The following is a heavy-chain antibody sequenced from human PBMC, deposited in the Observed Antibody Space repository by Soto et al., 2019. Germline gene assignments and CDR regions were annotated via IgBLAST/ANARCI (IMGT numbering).Heavy chain of an antibody. J-gene: IGHJ5*02. D-gene: IGHD6-13*01. V-gene: IGHV4-34*01. CDR1: GGAFSGYY. CDR2: INHSGST. Sequence: ETLSLTCGVYGGAFSGYYWSWIRQPPGKGLEWIGEINHSGSTNYNPSLKSRVTISVDTSKNQFSLKLSSVTAADTAVYYCASGPSGSNLNWFDPWGQGTLVTVSS. CDR3: ASGPSGSNLNWFDP.